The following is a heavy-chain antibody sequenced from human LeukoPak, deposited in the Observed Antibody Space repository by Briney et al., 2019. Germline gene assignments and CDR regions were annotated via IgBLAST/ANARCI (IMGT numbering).Heavy chain of an antibody. D-gene: IGHD6-13*01. V-gene: IGHV1-2*02. J-gene: IGHJ6*03. CDR1: GYTFSGYY. CDR3: ARGGIAAAGTTPVEDDYYYMDV. CDR2: INPDSGGT. Sequence: ASVKVSCKASGYTFSGYYVHWVRQAPGQGLEWMGCINPDSGGTNYAQKFQGRVTMTRDTSIRTAYMELSRLRSDDTAVYYCARGGIAAAGTTPVEDDYYYMDVWGKGTTVTISS.